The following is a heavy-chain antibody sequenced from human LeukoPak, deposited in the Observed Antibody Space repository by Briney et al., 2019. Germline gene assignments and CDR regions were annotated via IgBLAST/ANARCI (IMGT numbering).Heavy chain of an antibody. CDR3: ARAQLNLVVDFGMDV. J-gene: IGHJ6*02. D-gene: IGHD2-2*01. Sequence: GGSLRLSCAASGYTFTGYYMHWVRQAPGQGLEWMGWLNPNSGGTNNAQKFQGRVTMTRDTSISTAYMELSRLRSDDTAVYYCARAQLNLVVDFGMDVWGQGTTVTVSS. CDR2: LNPNSGGT. CDR1: GYTFTGYY. V-gene: IGHV1-2*02.